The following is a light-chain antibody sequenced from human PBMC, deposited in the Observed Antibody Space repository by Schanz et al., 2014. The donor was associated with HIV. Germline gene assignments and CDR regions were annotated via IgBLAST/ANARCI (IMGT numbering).Light chain of an antibody. CDR3: QQYNTFSQT. Sequence: DIQMTQSPSSLSASVGDRVAITCRASQGINNYLAWYQQKPGKAPTLLIYSASTLQSGVPSRFSGSGSGTEFALTIRSLQPDDFATYYCQQYNTFSQTFGQGTKVEIK. CDR1: QGINNY. J-gene: IGKJ1*01. V-gene: IGKV1-16*01. CDR2: SAS.